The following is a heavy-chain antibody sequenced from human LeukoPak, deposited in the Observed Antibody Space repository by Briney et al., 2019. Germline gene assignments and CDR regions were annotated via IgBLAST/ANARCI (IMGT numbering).Heavy chain of an antibody. D-gene: IGHD6-19*01. CDR2: IYYSGST. J-gene: IGHJ3*02. V-gene: IGHV4-59*08. CDR1: GGSISSYY. Sequence: SETLSLTCTVSGGSISSYYWGWIRQPPGKGLEWIGYIYYSGSTNYNPSLKSRVTISVDTSKNQFSLKLSSVTAADTAVYYCARPREQWLGNDAFDMWGQGTMVTVSS. CDR3: ARPREQWLGNDAFDM.